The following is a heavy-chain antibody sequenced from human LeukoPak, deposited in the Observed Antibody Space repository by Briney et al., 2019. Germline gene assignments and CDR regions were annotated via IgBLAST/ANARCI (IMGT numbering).Heavy chain of an antibody. CDR1: GYTFTSYY. CDR2: INPSGGST. CDR3: ARGTEPVDYYYYMDV. V-gene: IGHV1-46*01. Sequence: ASVKVSCKASGYTFTSYYMHWVRQAPGQGLEWMEIINPSGGSTSYAQKFQGRVTMTRDTSTSTVYMELSSLRSEDTAVYYCARGTEPVDYYYYMDVWGKGTTVTVSS. D-gene: IGHD1-14*01. J-gene: IGHJ6*03.